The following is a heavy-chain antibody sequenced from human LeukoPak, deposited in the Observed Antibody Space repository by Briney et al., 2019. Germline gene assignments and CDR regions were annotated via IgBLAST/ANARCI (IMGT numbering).Heavy chain of an antibody. Sequence: GESLKISCKGSGYTFSNNWIGWVRQMPGKGLEWMAMIYPGDSDTRYSPSFQGQVTISADKSISSAYLQWSSLRASDTAIYYCALHSALGGERQLPHYWGQGTLVTVSS. CDR1: GYTFSNNW. J-gene: IGHJ4*02. D-gene: IGHD3-16*01. CDR2: IYPGDSDT. V-gene: IGHV5-51*01. CDR3: ALHSALGGERQLPHY.